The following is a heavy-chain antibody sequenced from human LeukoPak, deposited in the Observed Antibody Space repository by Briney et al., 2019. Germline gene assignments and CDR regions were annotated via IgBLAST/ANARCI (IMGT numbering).Heavy chain of an antibody. Sequence: ASVNVSCKASGGTFSSYAINWVRQAPGKGLEWVGGSDPEDGETIYAQKFQGRVTLTEDTSTDTAYMELSSLRSEDTAVYYCATVSWWGQGTLVTVSS. CDR2: SDPEDGET. J-gene: IGHJ4*02. V-gene: IGHV1-24*01. CDR3: ATVSW. CDR1: GGTFSSYA.